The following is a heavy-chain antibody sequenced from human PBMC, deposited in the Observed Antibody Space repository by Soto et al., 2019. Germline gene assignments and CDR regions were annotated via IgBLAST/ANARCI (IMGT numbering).Heavy chain of an antibody. CDR1: GFTFSSDS. V-gene: IGHV3-48*01. CDR2: ISGSSSTI. J-gene: IGHJ6*03. Sequence: EVQLVESGGGLAQPGGSLRLSCAASGFTFSSDSMNWVRQAPGKGLAWVSYISGSSSTIYYADSVKGRFTISRDNAKNSLYLQMNSLRAEDTAVYYCARCQSTYFYYYMDVWGKGTTVTVSS. CDR3: ARCQSTYFYYYMDV.